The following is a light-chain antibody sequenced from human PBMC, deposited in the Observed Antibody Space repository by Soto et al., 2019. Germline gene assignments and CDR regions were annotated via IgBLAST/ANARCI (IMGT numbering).Light chain of an antibody. CDR1: SSDVGGYNY. J-gene: IGLJ1*01. V-gene: IGLV2-14*01. CDR2: DVS. CDR3: SSYTSISTYV. Sequence: QSALTQPASVSGSPGQSITISCTGTSSDVGGYNYVSWYQQHPGKAPKLMIYDVSNRPSGVSNRFSGSKSGNTASLTISGLQADDYADYYCSSYTSISTYVFGTGTKVTVL.